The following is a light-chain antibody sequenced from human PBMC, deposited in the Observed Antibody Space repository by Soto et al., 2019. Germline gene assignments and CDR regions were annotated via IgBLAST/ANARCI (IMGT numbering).Light chain of an antibody. CDR1: NIGSKS. Sequence: SYELIQPPSLSVASGRTARITCGGNNIGSKSVHWYQQRPGQAPVLVVFDDSGRPSGIPERFSGSNSGNTATLTISRVAVGDEADYFCQVWDSVSDPVVFGGGTKLTVL. CDR2: DDS. CDR3: QVWDSVSDPVV. J-gene: IGLJ2*01. V-gene: IGLV3-21*02.